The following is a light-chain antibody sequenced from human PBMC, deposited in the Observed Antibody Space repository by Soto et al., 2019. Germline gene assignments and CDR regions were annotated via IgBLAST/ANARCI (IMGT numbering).Light chain of an antibody. Sequence: DIQMTQSPSTLPASVGDRVTITCRASQTISPWLAWFQQKPGKAPKLLIYDASTLESGVPSRFNGSGSGTEFTLTISGLQPDDFATYYCQQYNSYSRTFGQGTKVDIK. CDR2: DAS. CDR1: QTISPW. J-gene: IGKJ1*01. V-gene: IGKV1-5*01. CDR3: QQYNSYSRT.